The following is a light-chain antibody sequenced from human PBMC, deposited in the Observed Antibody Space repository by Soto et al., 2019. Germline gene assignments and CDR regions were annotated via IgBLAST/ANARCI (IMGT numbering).Light chain of an antibody. J-gene: IGKJ4*01. Sequence: EIVMTQSPATLSVSPGETATLSCRASQSVSYNLAWYQQKPGQGPRLVIYGAFSRATGIPARFSGSGSGTAVTLTISSLRSEDFAVYYCQQYKNWPPLTFGGGTKVEIK. CDR1: QSVSYN. CDR3: QQYKNWPPLT. CDR2: GAF. V-gene: IGKV3-15*01.